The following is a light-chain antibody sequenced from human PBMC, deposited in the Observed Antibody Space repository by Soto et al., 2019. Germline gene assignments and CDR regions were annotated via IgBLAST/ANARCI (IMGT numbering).Light chain of an antibody. CDR3: QQYNDYSAT. Sequence: AIQLTQSPSSLSASVGDRVSITCRASQGISSALAWYQQKPGKAPKLLIYDASSLESGVPSRFSGSGSGTEFTLTISSLQPDDFATYYCQQYNDYSATFGQGTKVDIK. CDR2: DAS. V-gene: IGKV1D-13*01. CDR1: QGISSA. J-gene: IGKJ1*01.